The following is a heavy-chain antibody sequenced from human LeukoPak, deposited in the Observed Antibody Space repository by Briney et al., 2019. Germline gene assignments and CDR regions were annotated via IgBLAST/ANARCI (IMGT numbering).Heavy chain of an antibody. CDR1: GGSFSGYY. D-gene: IGHD3-22*01. V-gene: IGHV4-34*01. CDR2: INHSGST. CDR3: ASNYYDSSGYPDY. Sequence: SETLSLTCAVYGGSFSGYYWSWIRQPPGKGLEWIGEINHSGSTNYNPSLKSRVTRSVDTSKNQFSLKLSSVTAADTAVYYCASNYYDSSGYPDYWGQGTLVTVSS. J-gene: IGHJ4*02.